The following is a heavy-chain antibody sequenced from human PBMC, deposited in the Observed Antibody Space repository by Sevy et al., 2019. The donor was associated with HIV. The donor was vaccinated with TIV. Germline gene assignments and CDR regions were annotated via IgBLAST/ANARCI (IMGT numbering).Heavy chain of an antibody. D-gene: IGHD6-19*01. J-gene: IGHJ4*02. CDR2: IFYSGST. CDR1: GGPISSGAYY. Sequence: SETLSLTCTVSGGPISSGAYYWNWFRQHPGKGLEWIGYIFYSGSTYYNPSLKSRLTISIDTSKNQFSLKLSSVSAAATAVYYCARGAAVAGSFYFDXWGQGTLVTVSS. CDR3: ARGAAVAGSFYFDX. V-gene: IGHV4-31*03.